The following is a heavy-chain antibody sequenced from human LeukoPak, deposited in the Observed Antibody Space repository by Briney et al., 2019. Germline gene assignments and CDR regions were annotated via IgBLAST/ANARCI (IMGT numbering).Heavy chain of an antibody. V-gene: IGHV3-33*01. CDR1: GFTFSESG. Sequence: PGGSLRLSCTTSGFTFSESGFHWVRQAPGKGLEWVAIIWYGGINYADSVKGRFTISRDNSKNTLCLQMNSLRDEDTAVYYCARDIGDCSRDRCYSDYIDYWGQGTVVTVSS. D-gene: IGHD2-15*01. CDR2: IWYGGIN. CDR3: ARDIGDCSRDRCYSDYIDY. J-gene: IGHJ4*02.